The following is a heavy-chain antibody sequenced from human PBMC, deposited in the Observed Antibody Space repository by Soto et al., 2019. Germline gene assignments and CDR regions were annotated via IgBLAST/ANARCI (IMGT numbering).Heavy chain of an antibody. CDR1: GFTFSSYP. CDR2: ISSDGNDK. CDR3: AKEGVADKYYYYGMDV. J-gene: IGHJ6*02. Sequence: QVQLVESGGGVVQPGRSLRLSCVASGFTFSSYPIHWVRQAPGKGLEWVPTISSDGNDKYYSDSVKGRFTTSRDNSKNTVYLQMYNLRVEDTAVYYCAKEGVADKYYYYGMDVWGQGTTVNVSS. V-gene: IGHV3-30*04. D-gene: IGHD3-3*01.